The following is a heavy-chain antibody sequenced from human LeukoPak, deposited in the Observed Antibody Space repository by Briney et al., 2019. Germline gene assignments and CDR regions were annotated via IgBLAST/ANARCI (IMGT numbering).Heavy chain of an antibody. D-gene: IGHD2-2*01. V-gene: IGHV3-23*01. CDR3: AKDLAPTGYCSSTSCYDVLDY. CDR1: GFTFSSYA. Sequence: QPGGSLRLSCAASGFTFSSYAMSWVRQAPGKGLEWVSAISGSGGSTYYADSVKGRFTISRDNSKNTLYLQMNSLTAEDTAVYYCAKDLAPTGYCSSTSCYDVLDYWGQGTLVTVSS. J-gene: IGHJ4*02. CDR2: ISGSGGST.